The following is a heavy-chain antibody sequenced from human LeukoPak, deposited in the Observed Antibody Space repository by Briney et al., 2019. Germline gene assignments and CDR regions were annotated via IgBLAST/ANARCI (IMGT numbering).Heavy chain of an antibody. CDR2: IYYSGST. D-gene: IGHD3/OR15-3a*01. CDR1: GGSISSYY. J-gene: IGHJ6*03. CDR3: AGRNYDFWTDYYYMDV. Sequence: SETLSLTCTVSGGSISSYYWSWIRQPPGKGLDWIGYIYYSGSTNYNPPLKSRVTISVDTSKNQFSLKLSSVTAADTAVYYCAGRNYDFWTDYYYMDVWGKGTTVTVSS. V-gene: IGHV4-59*01.